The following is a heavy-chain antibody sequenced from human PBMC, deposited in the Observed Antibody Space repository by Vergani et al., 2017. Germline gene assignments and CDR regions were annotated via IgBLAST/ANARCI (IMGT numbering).Heavy chain of an antibody. CDR2: IIPIFGTA. J-gene: IGHJ6*02. V-gene: IGHV1-69*12. CDR3: ARGAYCSSTSCYRRPPYYYCYYGMDV. D-gene: IGHD2-2*01. CDR1: GGTFSSYA. Sequence: QVQLVQSGAEVKKPGSSVKVSCKASGGTFSSYAISWVRQAPGQGLEWMGGIIPIFGTANYAQKFQGRVTITADESTRTAYMELSSLRSEDTAVYYCARGAYCSSTSCYRRPPYYYCYYGMDVWGQGTTVTVSS.